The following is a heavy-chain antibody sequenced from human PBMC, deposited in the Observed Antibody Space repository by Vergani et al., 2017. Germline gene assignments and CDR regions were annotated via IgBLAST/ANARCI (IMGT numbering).Heavy chain of an antibody. J-gene: IGHJ4*02. CDR3: ARIQLLVFPSFYFDY. V-gene: IGHV4-38-2*01. Sequence: QVQLQESGPGLVKPSETLSLTCAVSGYSISSGYYWGWIRQPPGKGLEWIGSIYHSGSNYYNPSLKSRVTISVDTSKNQFSLKLSSVTAADTAVYYCARIQLLVFPSFYFDYWGQGTLVTVSS. D-gene: IGHD6-19*01. CDR2: IYHSGSN. CDR1: GYSISSGYY.